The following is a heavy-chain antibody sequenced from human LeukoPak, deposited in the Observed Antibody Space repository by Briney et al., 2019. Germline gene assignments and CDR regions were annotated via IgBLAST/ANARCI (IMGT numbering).Heavy chain of an antibody. Sequence: GGSLRLSCAASGFTFDDYAMHWVRQAPGKGLEWVSGISWNSGSIGYADSVKGRFTISRDNAKNSLYLQMNSLRAEDTALYYCAKDIRYDSSGHTGLFDYWGQGTLVTVSS. D-gene: IGHD3-22*01. V-gene: IGHV3-9*01. J-gene: IGHJ4*02. CDR1: GFTFDDYA. CDR2: ISWNSGSI. CDR3: AKDIRYDSSGHTGLFDY.